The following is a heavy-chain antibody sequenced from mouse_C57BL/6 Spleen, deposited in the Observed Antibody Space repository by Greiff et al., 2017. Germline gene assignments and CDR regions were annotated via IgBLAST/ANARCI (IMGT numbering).Heavy chain of an antibody. V-gene: IGHV14-1*01. J-gene: IGHJ3*01. CDR3: TTDYGSSLAWFAY. CDR1: GFNIKDYY. Sequence: DVKLQESGAELVRPGASVKLSCTASGFNIKDYYMHWVKQRPEQGLEWIGRIDPEDGDTEYAPKFQGKATMTADTSSNTAYLQLSSLTSEDTAVYYCTTDYGSSLAWFAYWGQGTLVTVSA. CDR2: IDPEDGDT. D-gene: IGHD1-1*01.